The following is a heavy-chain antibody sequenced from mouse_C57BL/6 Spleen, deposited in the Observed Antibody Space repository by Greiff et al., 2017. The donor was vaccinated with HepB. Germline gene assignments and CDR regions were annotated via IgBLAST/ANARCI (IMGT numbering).Heavy chain of an antibody. CDR3: ARFRSITTVVASYYFDY. CDR2: IYPGGGYT. Sequence: VQLQQSGAELVRPGPSVKMSCKASGYTFTNYWIGWAKQRPGHGLEWIGDIYPGGGYTNYNEKFKGKATLTADKSSSTAYMQFSSLTSEDSAIYYCARFRSITTVVASYYFDYWGQGTTLTVSS. V-gene: IGHV1-63*01. D-gene: IGHD1-1*01. CDR1: GYTFTNYW. J-gene: IGHJ2*01.